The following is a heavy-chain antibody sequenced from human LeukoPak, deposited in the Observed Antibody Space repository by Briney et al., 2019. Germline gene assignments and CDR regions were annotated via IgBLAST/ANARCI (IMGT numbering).Heavy chain of an antibody. CDR1: GYSFPDCW. CDR2: IYPADSDT. CDR3: ARRRGDGYNSPFDY. V-gene: IGHV5-51*01. J-gene: IGHJ4*02. Sequence: GESLKISCKGSGYSFPDCWIDWVRQMPGQGLEWMGIIYPADSDTRYSPSFQGQVTISADKSINTAYLQWSTLKASDTATYYCARRRGDGYNSPFDYWGQGTLVTVPS. D-gene: IGHD5-24*01.